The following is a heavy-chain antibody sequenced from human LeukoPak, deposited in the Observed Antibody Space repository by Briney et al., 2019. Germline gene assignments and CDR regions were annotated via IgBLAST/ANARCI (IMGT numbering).Heavy chain of an antibody. Sequence: ASVKVSCKASGYTFTSYGISWVRQAPGQGLEWMGWISAYNGNTNYAQELQGRVTMTTDTSTSTAYMELRSLRSDDTAVYYCARRQSIYGDYVLEYWGQGTLVTVSS. J-gene: IGHJ4*02. V-gene: IGHV1-18*01. CDR3: ARRQSIYGDYVLEY. D-gene: IGHD4-17*01. CDR1: GYTFTSYG. CDR2: ISAYNGNT.